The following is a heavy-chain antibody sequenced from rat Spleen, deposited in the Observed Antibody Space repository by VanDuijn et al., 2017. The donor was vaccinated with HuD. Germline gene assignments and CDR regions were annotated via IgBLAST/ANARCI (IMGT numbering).Heavy chain of an antibody. D-gene: IGHD1-6*01. CDR1: GFTFSNYD. Sequence: EVQLVESGGGLVQPGRSMKLSCAASGFTFSNYDMAWVRQAPTKGLEWVASISYDGSSTYYRDSVKGRFTISRDNAKSTLSLQMDSLRSEDTATYYCASQGPRISRFAYWGQGTLVTVSS. V-gene: IGHV5-25*01. CDR3: ASQGPRISRFAY. J-gene: IGHJ3*01. CDR2: ISYDGSST.